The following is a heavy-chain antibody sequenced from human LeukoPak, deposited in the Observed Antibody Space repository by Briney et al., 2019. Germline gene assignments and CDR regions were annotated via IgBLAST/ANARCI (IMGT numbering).Heavy chain of an antibody. J-gene: IGHJ5*02. D-gene: IGHD2-15*01. CDR2: IIPIFGTA. CDR1: GGTFSSYA. Sequence: ASVKVSCKASGGTFSSYAISWVRQAPGQGLGWMGGIIPIFGTANYAQKFQGRVTITADESTSTAYMELSSLRSEDTAVYYCAREGICSGGSCSSWFDPWGQGTLVTVSS. V-gene: IGHV1-69*13. CDR3: AREGICSGGSCSSWFDP.